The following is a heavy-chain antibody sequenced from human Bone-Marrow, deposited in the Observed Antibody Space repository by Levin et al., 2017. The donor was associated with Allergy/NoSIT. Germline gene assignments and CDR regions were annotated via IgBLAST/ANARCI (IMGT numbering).Heavy chain of an antibody. CDR1: GFTFDDYA. D-gene: IGHD6-19*01. V-gene: IGHV3-9*01. CDR3: AKPQQWLSKSYYFDY. Sequence: QPGGSLRLSCAASGFTFDDYAMHWVRQAPGKGLEWVSGISWNSGSIGYADSVKGRFTISRDNAKNSLYLQMNSLRAEDTALYYCAKPQQWLSKSYYFDYWGQGTLVTVSS. J-gene: IGHJ4*02. CDR2: ISWNSGSI.